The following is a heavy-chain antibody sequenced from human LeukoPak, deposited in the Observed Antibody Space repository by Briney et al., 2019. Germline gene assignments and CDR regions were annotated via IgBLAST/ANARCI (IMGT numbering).Heavy chain of an antibody. CDR1: GGSISSGGYY. D-gene: IGHD6-19*01. CDR2: IYYSGST. J-gene: IGHJ5*02. Sequence: PSETLSLTCTVSGGSISSGGYYWSWIRQHPGKGLEWIGYIYYSGSTYYNPSLKSRVTISVDTSKNQFSLKLSSVTAADTAVYYCARDGHSSGWPRGKYNWFDPWGQGTLVTVSS. V-gene: IGHV4-31*03. CDR3: ARDGHSSGWPRGKYNWFDP.